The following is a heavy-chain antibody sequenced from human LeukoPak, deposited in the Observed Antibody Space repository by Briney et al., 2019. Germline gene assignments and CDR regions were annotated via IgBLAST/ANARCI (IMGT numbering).Heavy chain of an antibody. CDR2: INHSGST. V-gene: IGHV4-34*01. D-gene: IGHD3-16*01. CDR1: GGSLSDHY. CDR3: ARGRSYAGKDY. Sequence: SETLSLTCGVSGGSLSDHYWSWIRQPPGKGLEWIGEINHSGSTNYNPSLKSRVTISVDTSKNQFSLKLSSVTAADTAVYYCARGRSYAGKDYWGQGTLVTVSS. J-gene: IGHJ4*02.